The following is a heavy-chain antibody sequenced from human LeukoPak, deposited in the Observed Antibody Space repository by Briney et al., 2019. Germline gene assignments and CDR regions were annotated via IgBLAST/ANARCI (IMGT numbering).Heavy chain of an antibody. CDR3: ARQCSGGSCYSGAFDI. CDR1: GGSISSSSYY. V-gene: IGHV4-39*01. Sequence: ASETLSLTCTVSGGSISSSSYYWGWVRQPPGKGLEWIGSIYYSGSTYYNPSLKSRVTISVDTSTNQFSLRLTSVTAAGTAVYYCARQCSGGSCYSGAFDIWGQGTMVTVSS. CDR2: IYYSGST. J-gene: IGHJ3*02. D-gene: IGHD2-15*01.